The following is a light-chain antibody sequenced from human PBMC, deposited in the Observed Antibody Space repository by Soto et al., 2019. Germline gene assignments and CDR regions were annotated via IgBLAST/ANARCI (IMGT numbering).Light chain of an antibody. J-gene: IGKJ5*01. V-gene: IGKV3-20*01. CDR3: QQYVSAPIT. CDR1: QRLCSNY. Sequence: EIVLMQSPGTLSWSPGERATLSCRASQRLCSNYLPWSLQKPGQAPRLLIYGVSSRATGVPVSFSGSGSGTDFTVTISRLEPEDFAVYYCQQYVSAPITFGQRTRLEIK. CDR2: GVS.